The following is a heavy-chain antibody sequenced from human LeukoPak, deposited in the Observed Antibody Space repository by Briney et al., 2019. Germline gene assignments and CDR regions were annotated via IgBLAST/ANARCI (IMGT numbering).Heavy chain of an antibody. Sequence: AASVKVSCKASGYTFTGYYMHWVRQAPGQGLEWMGWINPNSGGTNYAQKFQGRVTMTRDTSISTAYMELSRLRSDDTAVYYCARESVAANWFDPWGQGTLVTVSS. J-gene: IGHJ5*02. CDR1: GYTFTGYY. CDR2: INPNSGGT. D-gene: IGHD6-25*01. CDR3: ARESVAANWFDP. V-gene: IGHV1-2*02.